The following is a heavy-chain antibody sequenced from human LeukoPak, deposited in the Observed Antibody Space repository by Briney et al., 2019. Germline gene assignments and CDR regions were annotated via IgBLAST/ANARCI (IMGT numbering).Heavy chain of an antibody. D-gene: IGHD2-15*01. J-gene: IGHJ4*02. V-gene: IGHV1-2*02. CDR1: GYTFTGYY. Sequence: ASVKVSCKASGYTFTGYYMHGVRQAPGQGLEWMGWINPNSGGTNYAQKFQGRVTMTRDTSISTAYMELSSLRSYDTAVYYCARRGSHCSGISCYGTFDYWGQGTLVTVSS. CDR2: INPNSGGT. CDR3: ARRGSHCSGISCYGTFDY.